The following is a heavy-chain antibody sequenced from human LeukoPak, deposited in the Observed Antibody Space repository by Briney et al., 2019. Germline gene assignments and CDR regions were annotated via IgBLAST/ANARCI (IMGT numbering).Heavy chain of an antibody. J-gene: IGHJ5*02. CDR3: ARIRGRGSLNWFDP. CDR2: IIPIFGTA. D-gene: IGHD1-26*01. Sequence: SVKVSCKASGGTFSSYAISWVRQAPGQGLEWMGGIIPIFGTANYAQKFQGRVTITADESTSTAYMELSSLRSEDTAVYYCARIRGRGSLNWFDPWGQGTLSPSPQ. V-gene: IGHV1-69*13. CDR1: GGTFSSYA.